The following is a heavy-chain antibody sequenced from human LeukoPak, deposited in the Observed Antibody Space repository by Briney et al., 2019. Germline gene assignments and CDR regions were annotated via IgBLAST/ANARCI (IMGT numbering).Heavy chain of an antibody. CDR1: GGTFSSYA. CDR2: IIPIFGTA. Sequence: ASVKVSCKXSGGTFSSYAISWVRQAPGQGLEWMGGIIPIFGTANYAQKFQGRVTITTDESTSTAYMELSSLRSEDTAVYYCARGKFGELLFDYWDQGTLVTVSS. D-gene: IGHD3-10*01. V-gene: IGHV1-69*05. CDR3: ARGKFGELLFDY. J-gene: IGHJ4*02.